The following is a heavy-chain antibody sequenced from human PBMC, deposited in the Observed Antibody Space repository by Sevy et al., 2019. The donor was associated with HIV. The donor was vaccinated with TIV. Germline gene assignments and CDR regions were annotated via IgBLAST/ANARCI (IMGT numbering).Heavy chain of an antibody. J-gene: IGHJ4*02. D-gene: IGHD3-22*01. CDR2: ISGSGGST. CDR1: GFTFSSYA. CDR3: AKGSDSSGYPISSDY. Sequence: GGSLRLSCAASGFTFSSYAMSWVRQAPGKGLEWVSAISGSGGSTYYADSVKGRFTISRDNSKNTLYLQMNSLGAEDTAVYYCAKGSDSSGYPISSDYWGQGTLVTVSS. V-gene: IGHV3-23*01.